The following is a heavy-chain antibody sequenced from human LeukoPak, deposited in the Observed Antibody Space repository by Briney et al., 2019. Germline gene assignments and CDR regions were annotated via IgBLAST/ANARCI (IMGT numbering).Heavy chain of an antibody. CDR2: IYYSGST. V-gene: IGHV4-59*01. CDR1: GGSISSYY. CDR3: AKARGDGYNFFDY. Sequence: SETLSLTCIVSGGSISSYYWSWIRQPPGKGLEWIGYIYYSGSTNYNPSLKSRVTISVDTPKNQFSLKVTSVTAADTAVYYCAKARGDGYNFFDYWGQGTLVTVSS. D-gene: IGHD5-24*01. J-gene: IGHJ4*02.